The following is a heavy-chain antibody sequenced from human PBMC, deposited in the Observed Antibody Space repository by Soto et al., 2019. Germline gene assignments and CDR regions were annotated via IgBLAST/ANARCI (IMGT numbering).Heavy chain of an antibody. D-gene: IGHD2-8*01. V-gene: IGHV3-21*01. CDR2: ISSSSSYI. CDR1: GFTFSSYS. J-gene: IGHJ4*02. Sequence: EVQLVESGGGLVQPGGSLRLSCAASGFTFSSYSMNWVRQAPGKGLEWVSSISSSSSYIYYADSVKGRFTISRDNAKNSLYLQMNSLRAEDTAVYYCARDRLVTNGCDYWGQGTLVTVSS. CDR3: ARDRLVTNGCDY.